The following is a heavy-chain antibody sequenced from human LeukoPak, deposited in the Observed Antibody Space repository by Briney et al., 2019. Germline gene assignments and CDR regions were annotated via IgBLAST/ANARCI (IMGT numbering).Heavy chain of an antibody. CDR2: ISPSGGST. D-gene: IGHD3-10*01. V-gene: IGHV1-46*01. Sequence: VASVKVSCKAFGYTFTGYWMHWVRQAPGQGPEWMGVISPSGGSTIYAQKFKGRVTLTRDMSTSTDYLELSSLRSEDTAVYYCAKDARGVGFLYYSYMDVWGKGSTVTISS. CDR1: GYTFTGYW. CDR3: AKDARGVGFLYYSYMDV. J-gene: IGHJ6*03.